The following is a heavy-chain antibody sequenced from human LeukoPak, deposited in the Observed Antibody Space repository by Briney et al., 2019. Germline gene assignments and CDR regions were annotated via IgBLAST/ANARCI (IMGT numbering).Heavy chain of an antibody. D-gene: IGHD1-7*01. CDR3: ARHKTGTTSDYFDY. Sequence: ASVKVSCKASGYTFTSYYMHWVRQAPGQGLEWMGIINPSGGSTSYAQKFQGRVTITADESTSTAYMELSSLRSEDTAVYYCARHKTGTTSDYFDYWGQGTLVTVSS. CDR1: GYTFTSYY. V-gene: IGHV1-46*01. J-gene: IGHJ4*02. CDR2: INPSGGST.